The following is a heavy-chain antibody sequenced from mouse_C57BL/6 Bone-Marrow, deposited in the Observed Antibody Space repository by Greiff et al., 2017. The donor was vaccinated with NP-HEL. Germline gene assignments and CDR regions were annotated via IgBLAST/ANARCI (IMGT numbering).Heavy chain of an antibody. V-gene: IGHV1-81*01. CDR1: GYTFTSYG. D-gene: IGHD2-4*01. J-gene: IGHJ4*01. CDR3: ARWRDYDYDGRGAYYAMDY. CDR2: IYPRSGNT. Sequence: QVQLQQSGAELARPGASVKLSCKASGYTFTSYGISWVKQRTGQGLEWIGEIYPRSGNTYYNEKFKGKATLTADKSSSTAYMERRSLTSEDSAVYFCARWRDYDYDGRGAYYAMDYWGQGTSVTVSS.